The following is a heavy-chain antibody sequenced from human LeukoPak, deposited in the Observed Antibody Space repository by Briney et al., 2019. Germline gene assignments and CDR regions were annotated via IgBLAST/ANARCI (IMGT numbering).Heavy chain of an antibody. D-gene: IGHD4-17*01. J-gene: IGHJ3*02. CDR1: GFTVSSNY. CDR2: IYSGGST. CDR3: ARESQEGTVTDAFDI. V-gene: IGHV3-53*01. Sequence: AGGSLRLSCAASGFTVSSNYMSWVRQAPGKGLEWVSVIYSGGSTYYADSVKGRFTISRDNSKSTLYLQMNSLRAEDTAVYYCARESQEGTVTDAFDIWGQGTMVTVSS.